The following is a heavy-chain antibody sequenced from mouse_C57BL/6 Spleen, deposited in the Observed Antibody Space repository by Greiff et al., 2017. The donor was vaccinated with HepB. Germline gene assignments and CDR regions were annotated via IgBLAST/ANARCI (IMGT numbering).Heavy chain of an antibody. V-gene: IGHV1-26*01. D-gene: IGHD1-1*01. J-gene: IGHJ3*01. CDR3: AKRYYYCSSRFAY. Sequence: EVQLQQSGPELVKPGASVKISCKASGYTFTDYYMNWVKQSHGKSLEWIGDINPNNGGTSYNQKFKGKATLTVDKSSSTAYMELRSLTSEDSAVYYCAKRYYYCSSRFAYWGQGTLVTVSA. CDR2: INPNNGGT. CDR1: GYTFTDYY.